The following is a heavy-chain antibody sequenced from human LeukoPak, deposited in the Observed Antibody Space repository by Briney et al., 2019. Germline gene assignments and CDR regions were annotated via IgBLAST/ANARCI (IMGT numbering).Heavy chain of an antibody. Sequence: PGGSLRLSCAASGFTFSSYAMSWVRQAPGKGLEWVSAISGSGGSTYYADSVKGRFTISRDNSKNTLYLQMNSLRAEDTAVYYCAKGLGYCSSTSCYLAFDIWGQGTMVTVSS. CDR2: ISGSGGST. D-gene: IGHD2-2*01. V-gene: IGHV3-23*01. CDR1: GFTFSSYA. J-gene: IGHJ3*02. CDR3: AKGLGYCSSTSCYLAFDI.